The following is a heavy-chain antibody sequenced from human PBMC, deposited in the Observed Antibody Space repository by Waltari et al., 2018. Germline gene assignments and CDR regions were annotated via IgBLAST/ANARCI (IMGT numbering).Heavy chain of an antibody. CDR3: ARGQEGGYCSSTSCSYYFDY. D-gene: IGHD2-2*01. CDR2: INHSGST. V-gene: IGHV4-34*01. J-gene: IGHJ4*02. CDR1: GGSFSGYY. Sequence: QVQLQQWGAGLLKPSETLSLTCAVYGGSFSGYYWSWIRQPPGKGLEWIGEINHSGSTNYNPSLKSRVTISVDTSKNQFSLKLSSVTAADTAVYYCARGQEGGYCSSTSCSYYFDYWGQGTLVTVSS.